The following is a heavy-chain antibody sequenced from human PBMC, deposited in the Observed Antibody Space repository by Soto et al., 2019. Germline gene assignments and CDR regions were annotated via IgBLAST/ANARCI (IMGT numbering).Heavy chain of an antibody. J-gene: IGHJ6*02. CDR1: GYSFTSYW. CDR3: ARVGVWEGITMVRGDLNYYYGMDV. Sequence: PGESLKISCKGSGYSFTSYWISWVRQMPGKGLEWMGRIDPSDSCTNYSPSFQGHVTISADKSISTAYLQWSSLKASDTAMYYCARVGVWEGITMVRGDLNYYYGMDVWGQGTTVTVSS. V-gene: IGHV5-10-1*01. CDR2: IDPSDSCT. D-gene: IGHD3-10*01.